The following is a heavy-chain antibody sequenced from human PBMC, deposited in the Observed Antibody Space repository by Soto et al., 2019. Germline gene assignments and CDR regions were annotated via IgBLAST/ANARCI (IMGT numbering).Heavy chain of an antibody. V-gene: IGHV3-23*01. D-gene: IGHD3-3*01. CDR2: ISGSGGST. Sequence: GGSLRLSCAASGFTFDDYTMHWVRQAPGKGLEWVSAISGSGGSTDYADSVKGRFTISRDNSKNTLYLQMNSLRAEDTAVYYCAAPGTYYDFWSGYLGPSFDYWGQGTLVTVSS. J-gene: IGHJ4*02. CDR1: GFTFDDYT. CDR3: AAPGTYYDFWSGYLGPSFDY.